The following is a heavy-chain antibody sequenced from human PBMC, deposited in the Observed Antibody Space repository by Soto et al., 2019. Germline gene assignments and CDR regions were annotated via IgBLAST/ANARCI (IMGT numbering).Heavy chain of an antibody. CDR1: GFTFPRFG. CDR2: ITYEGSQI. J-gene: IGHJ6*02. D-gene: IGHD3-3*01. V-gene: IGHV3-30*18. CDR3: EKGRGEMNWAKYYVLDD. Sequence: GGSLRLSCAASGFTFPRFGMHWVRQAPGKGLEWVALITYEGSQIYYADAVKGRFTISRDNGDNTLSLQMDNLRTEDTATYFCEKGRGEMNWAKYYVLDDWGQGTMVTVSS.